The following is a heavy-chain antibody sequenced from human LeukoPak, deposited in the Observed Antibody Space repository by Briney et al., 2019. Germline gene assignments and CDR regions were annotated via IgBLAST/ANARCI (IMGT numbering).Heavy chain of an antibody. V-gene: IGHV3-30-3*01. Sequence: GGSLRLSCAASGFTFSSYTIHWVRQAPGKGLEWVTIISYDGSNKYYADSVKGRFTVSRDNSKNTLYLQMNSLRAEDTAVYYCARGGQGYDLNWFDPWGQGTLVTVSS. CDR3: ARGGQGYDLNWFDP. D-gene: IGHD3-3*01. CDR1: GFTFSSYT. CDR2: ISYDGSNK. J-gene: IGHJ5*02.